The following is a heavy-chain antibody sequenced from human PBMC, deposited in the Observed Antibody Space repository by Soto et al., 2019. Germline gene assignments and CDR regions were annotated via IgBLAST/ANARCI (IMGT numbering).Heavy chain of an antibody. CDR3: ARANYYGSGSRDIYGMDV. J-gene: IGHJ6*02. CDR1: GGSFSGYY. CDR2: INHSGST. V-gene: IGHV4-34*01. Sequence: ETLSLTCAVYGGSFSGYYWSWIRQPPGKGLEWIGEINHSGSTNYNPSLKSRVTISVDTSKNQFSLKLSSVTAADTAVYYCARANYYGSGSRDIYGMDVWGQGTTV. D-gene: IGHD3-10*01.